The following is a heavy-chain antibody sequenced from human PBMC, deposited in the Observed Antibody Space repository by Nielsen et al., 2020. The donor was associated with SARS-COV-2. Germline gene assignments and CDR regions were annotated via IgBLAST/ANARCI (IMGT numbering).Heavy chain of an antibody. CDR3: ARHVFSGFWSGGAQHWFDP. CDR1: GGSISSGDYY. V-gene: IGHV4-30-4*01. D-gene: IGHD3-3*01. J-gene: IGHJ5*02. Sequence: SETLSLTCTVSGGSISSGDYYWSWIRQPPGKGLEWIGYIYYSGSTYYNPSLKSRVTISVDTSKNQFSLRLTSVTAADTAVYYCARHVFSGFWSGGAQHWFDPWGQGNLVTISS. CDR2: IYYSGST.